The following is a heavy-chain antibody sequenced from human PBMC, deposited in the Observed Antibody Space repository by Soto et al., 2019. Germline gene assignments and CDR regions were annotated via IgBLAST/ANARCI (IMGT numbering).Heavy chain of an antibody. J-gene: IGHJ4*02. D-gene: IGHD4-17*01. CDR2: INHSGST. CDR3: ARGRLAHGPPNY. V-gene: IGHV4-34*01. CDR1: GGSFSGYY. Sequence: SETLSLTCAVYGGSFSGYYWSWIRQPPGKGLEWIGEINHSGSTNYNPSLKSRVTISVDTSKNQFSLKLSSVTAADTAVYYCARGRLAHGPPNYWGQGTLVTVSS.